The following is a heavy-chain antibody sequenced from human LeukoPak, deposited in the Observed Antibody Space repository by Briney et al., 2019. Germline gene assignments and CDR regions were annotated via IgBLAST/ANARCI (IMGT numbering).Heavy chain of an antibody. D-gene: IGHD3-3*01. CDR3: AKDSDPMGYDFWSGYPIPSFDY. CDR2: ISYDGSNK. V-gene: IGHV3-30*18. J-gene: IGHJ4*02. Sequence: GGSLRLSCAASGFTFSSYGMHWVRQAPGKGLEWVAVISYDGSNKYYADSVKGRFTISRDNSKNTLYLQMNSLRAEDTAVYYCAKDSDPMGYDFWSGYPIPSFDYWGQGTLVTVSS. CDR1: GFTFSSYG.